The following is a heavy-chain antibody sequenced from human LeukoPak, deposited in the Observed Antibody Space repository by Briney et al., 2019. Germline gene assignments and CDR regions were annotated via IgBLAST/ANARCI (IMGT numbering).Heavy chain of an antibody. V-gene: IGHV3-23*01. Sequence: GGSLRLSCAASGFTFSSYGMSWVRQAPGKGLEWVSGISGSGGNTYYADSVKGRFTISRDNAKNSLYLQMNSLRAEDTAVYYCARGGVVKDYWGQGTLVTVSS. CDR1: GFTFSSYG. D-gene: IGHD4-23*01. CDR2: ISGSGGNT. CDR3: ARGGVVKDY. J-gene: IGHJ4*02.